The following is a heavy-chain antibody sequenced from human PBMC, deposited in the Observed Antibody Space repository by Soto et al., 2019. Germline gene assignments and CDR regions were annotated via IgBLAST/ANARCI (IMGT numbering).Heavy chain of an antibody. CDR3: TPGREQNFQ. CDR2: IYSGGNT. J-gene: IGHJ4*02. Sequence: EVLLVESGGGLVQPGGSLRLSCAASGLTVSNNYNTWVRQAPGKGLEWVSLIYSGGNTYYADSVKGRFTISRDSSRNTVYLQMHSLRPEDTAVYYCTPGREQNFQWGQGTLVTASS. CDR1: GLTVSNNY. D-gene: IGHD1-26*01. V-gene: IGHV3-66*01.